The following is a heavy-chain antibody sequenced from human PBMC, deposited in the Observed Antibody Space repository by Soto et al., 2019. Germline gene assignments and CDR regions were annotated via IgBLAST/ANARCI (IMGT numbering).Heavy chain of an antibody. J-gene: IGHJ6*02. CDR1: GYTFTSYG. V-gene: IGHV1-18*01. D-gene: IGHD6-6*01. CDR2: ISAYNGNT. CDR3: ARDRSIAARQRIEEYYYYYGMDV. Sequence: ASVKVSCKASGYTFTSYGISWVRQAPGQGLEWMGWISAYNGNTNYAQKLQGRVTMTTDTSTSTAYMELRSLRSDDTAVYYCARDRSIAARQRIEEYYYYYGMDVRGQGTTVTVSS.